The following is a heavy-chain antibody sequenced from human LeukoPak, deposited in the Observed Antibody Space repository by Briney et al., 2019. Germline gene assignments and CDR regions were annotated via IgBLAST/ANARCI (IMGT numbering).Heavy chain of an antibody. CDR2: ITSSGRTT. V-gene: IGHV3-48*03. CDR3: ARESAYCSGVSCFFDY. Sequence: GGSLRLSCVVSGFTFNSYEMNWVRQAPGKGLEWVSYITSSGRTTYYADSVKGRFTISRDHAKNSLYLQMNSLTAEDTAVFYCARESAYCSGVSCFFDYWGQGTLVTVSS. D-gene: IGHD2-15*01. CDR1: GFTFNSYE. J-gene: IGHJ4*02.